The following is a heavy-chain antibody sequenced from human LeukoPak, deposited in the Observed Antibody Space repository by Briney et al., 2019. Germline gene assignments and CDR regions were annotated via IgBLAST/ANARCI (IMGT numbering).Heavy chain of an antibody. J-gene: IGHJ4*02. Sequence: GGSLRLSCAASGFTFSSYSMNWVRQAPGKGLEWVSGIGDGIFYADSVKGRFTISRDNSKNTLYLQMNSLRAEDTAVYYCAKVPPPLLWFGPSSGKTDNYWGQGTLVTVSS. V-gene: IGHV3-23*01. D-gene: IGHD3-10*01. CDR2: IGDGI. CDR1: GFTFSSYS. CDR3: AKVPPPLLWFGPSSGKTDNY.